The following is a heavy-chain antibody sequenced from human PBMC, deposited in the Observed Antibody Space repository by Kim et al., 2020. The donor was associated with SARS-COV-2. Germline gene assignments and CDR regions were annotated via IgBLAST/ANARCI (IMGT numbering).Heavy chain of an antibody. Sequence: GESLKISCKGSGYSFTSYWIGWVRQMPGKGLEWMGIIYPGDSDTRYSPSFQGQVTISADKSISTAYLQWSSLKASDTAMYYCARAGKLLWFGGGADYGMDVWGQGTTVTVSS. CDR3: ARAGKLLWFGGGADYGMDV. CDR2: IYPGDSDT. J-gene: IGHJ6*02. CDR1: GYSFTSYW. V-gene: IGHV5-51*01. D-gene: IGHD3-10*01.